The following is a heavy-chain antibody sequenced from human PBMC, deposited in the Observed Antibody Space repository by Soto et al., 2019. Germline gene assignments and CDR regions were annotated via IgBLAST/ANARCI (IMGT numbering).Heavy chain of an antibody. D-gene: IGHD3-22*01. V-gene: IGHV1-3*01. CDR1: GYIFTRYA. CDR3: ERDRNHDGSGYYAY. J-gene: IGHJ4*02. CDR2: IDAGNGNT. Sequence: QVQLVQSGAEVKKPGASVKVSCKASGYIFTRYAIHWVRQAPGQRLEWMGWIDAGNGNTRYSPRLQGRVTITRDTSATTVYMELSSLRSEYTAVYDCERDRNHDGSGYYAYWGQGALVTVSS.